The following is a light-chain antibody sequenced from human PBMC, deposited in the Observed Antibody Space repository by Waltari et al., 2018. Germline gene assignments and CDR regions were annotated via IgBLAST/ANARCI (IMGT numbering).Light chain of an antibody. CDR3: QQYGSERWT. V-gene: IGKV3-20*01. CDR1: QSVSYNF. J-gene: IGKJ1*01. CDR2: APS. Sequence: VLPQSPGTLSLSPGERATLSCRASQSVSYNFLAWYQQKLGQAPRLLIYAPSSRAAGVPDRFMGSGSGTDFNLTISRLAPEDFALYYCQQYGSERWTFGQGTRVEIK.